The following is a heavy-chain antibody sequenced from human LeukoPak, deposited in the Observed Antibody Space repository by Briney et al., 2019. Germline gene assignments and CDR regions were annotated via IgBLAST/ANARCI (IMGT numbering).Heavy chain of an antibody. CDR2: IRFNANNK. V-gene: IGHV3-30*02. J-gene: IGHJ4*02. D-gene: IGHD3-22*01. CDR3: AKDSSVYYYDSRNFDY. CDR1: GFTFSSYG. Sequence: GGSLRLSCATSGFTFSSYGMHWVRQAPGKGLEWVAFIRFNANNKYYADSVKGRFTISRDNSKNTLYLQMNSLRAEDTAVYYCAKDSSVYYYDSRNFDYWGQGTLVTVSS.